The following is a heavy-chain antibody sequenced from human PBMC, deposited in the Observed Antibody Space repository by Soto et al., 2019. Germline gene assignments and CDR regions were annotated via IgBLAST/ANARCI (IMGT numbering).Heavy chain of an antibody. CDR3: AKGGRQWLVTSDFNY. CDR1: GFTFSDYA. J-gene: IGHJ4*02. Sequence: VQLVESGGGVVQPGRSLRLSCAASGFTFSDYAMQWVRQAPGKGLEWVAVVSHDGRNTHYADCVKGRFTISRDSSKNTVSLEMSSLRTEETAVYSCAKGGRQWLVTSDFNYWGQGALVTVS. V-gene: IGHV3-30*18. D-gene: IGHD6-19*01. CDR2: VSHDGRNT.